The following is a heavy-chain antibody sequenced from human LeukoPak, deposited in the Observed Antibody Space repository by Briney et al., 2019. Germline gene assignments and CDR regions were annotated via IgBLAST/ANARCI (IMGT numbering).Heavy chain of an antibody. D-gene: IGHD2-15*01. CDR3: TRLAGGDAFDI. CDR1: GFTFSGSA. V-gene: IGHV3-73*01. J-gene: IGHJ3*02. CDR2: IRSKANGYTT. Sequence: PGGSLKLSCAASGFTFSGSAMHWVRQASGKGLEWVGRIRSKANGYTTAYGASVKGRFTISRDDSQRATYVQMNSLKIEDTAVYYCTRLAGGDAFDIWGPGTMATVSS.